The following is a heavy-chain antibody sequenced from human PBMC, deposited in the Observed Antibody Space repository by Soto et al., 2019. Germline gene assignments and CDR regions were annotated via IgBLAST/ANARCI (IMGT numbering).Heavy chain of an antibody. CDR1: GYPFTSYG. J-gene: IGHJ3*02. CDR2: ISAYNGNR. Sequence: QGHLLQSGDEVKTPGASVRVSCRASGYPFTSYGISWVRQAPGQGLEWVAWISAYNGNRDTAQKFQGRVTMTLDTSTDTAHMELGDLTSADTGVYYCARGRIVASIHDAFEIWGQGTKVIVSS. CDR3: ARGRIVASIHDAFEI. V-gene: IGHV1-18*01. D-gene: IGHD5-12*01.